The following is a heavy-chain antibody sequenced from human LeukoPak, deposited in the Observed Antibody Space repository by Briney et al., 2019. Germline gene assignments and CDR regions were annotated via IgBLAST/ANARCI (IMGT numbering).Heavy chain of an antibody. CDR1: GGSISSGGYY. Sequence: SETLSLTCTVSGGSISSGGYYWSWIRQHPGKGLEWIAYIYYSGSTYYNPSLKSRATISVDTSKNQFSLKLSSVTAADTAVYYCARAKQWLDFDYWGQGTLVTVSS. J-gene: IGHJ4*02. V-gene: IGHV4-31*03. CDR3: ARAKQWLDFDY. D-gene: IGHD6-19*01. CDR2: IYYSGST.